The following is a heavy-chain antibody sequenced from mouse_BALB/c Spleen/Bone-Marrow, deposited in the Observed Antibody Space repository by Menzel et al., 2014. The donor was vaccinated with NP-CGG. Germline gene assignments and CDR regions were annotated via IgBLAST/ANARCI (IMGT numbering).Heavy chain of an antibody. Sequence: EVQRVESGGGLVQPGGSLKLSCAASGFTFSSYGMSWVRQTPDKRLELVATINSNGGSTYYPDSVKGRFTISRDNAKNTRYLQMSSLKSEDTAMYYCARDPLYYYAWGQGTLVTVSA. V-gene: IGHV5-6-3*01. CDR2: INSNGGST. CDR3: ARDPLYYYA. CDR1: GFTFSSYG. J-gene: IGHJ3*01. D-gene: IGHD1-1*01.